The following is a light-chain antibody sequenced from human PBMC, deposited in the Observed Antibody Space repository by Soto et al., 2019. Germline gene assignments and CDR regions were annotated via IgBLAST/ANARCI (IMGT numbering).Light chain of an antibody. CDR3: QQYNSYSPIT. V-gene: IGKV1-5*01. Sequence: DIQITQSPSTLSASVGDRVTITCRASQSISSWLAWYQQKPGKAPKLLIYDASSLESGVPSRFSGSGSGTEFTLTISSLQPDDFATYYCQQYNSYSPITFGQGTRLEI. J-gene: IGKJ5*01. CDR2: DAS. CDR1: QSISSW.